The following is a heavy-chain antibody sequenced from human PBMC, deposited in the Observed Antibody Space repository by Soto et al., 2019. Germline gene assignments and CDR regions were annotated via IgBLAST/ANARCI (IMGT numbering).Heavy chain of an antibody. Sequence: SVKVSCKASGGTFSSYAISWVRQAPGQGLEWMGGIIPIFGTANYAQKFQGRVTITADESTSTAYMELSSLRSEDTAVYYCARGPMGCCSCSSCSFDFWGQGTLVTVSS. CDR2: IIPIFGTA. CDR3: ARGPMGCCSCSSCSFDF. CDR1: GGTFSSYA. V-gene: IGHV1-69*13. D-gene: IGHD2-2*01. J-gene: IGHJ4*02.